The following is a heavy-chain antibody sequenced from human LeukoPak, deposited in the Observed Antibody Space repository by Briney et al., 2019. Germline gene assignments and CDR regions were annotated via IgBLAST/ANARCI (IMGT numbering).Heavy chain of an antibody. J-gene: IGHJ4*02. CDR1: GFTFGSYG. V-gene: IGHV3-30*18. CDR2: ISYDGSNK. CDR3: AKNGPFIYDILTGYPSY. D-gene: IGHD3-9*01. Sequence: GGSLRLSCAASGFTFGSYGMHWVRQAPGKGLEWVAVISYDGSNKYYADSVKGRFTISRDNSKNTLYLQMNSLRAEDTAVYYCAKNGPFIYDILTGYPSYWGQGTLVTVSS.